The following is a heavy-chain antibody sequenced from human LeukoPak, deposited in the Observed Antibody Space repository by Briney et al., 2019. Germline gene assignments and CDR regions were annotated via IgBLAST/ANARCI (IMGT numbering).Heavy chain of an antibody. CDR1: NGSISNYY. J-gene: IGHJ4*02. CDR3: ARDRDYHDTSGYWAVFDF. CDR2: IYASGST. D-gene: IGHD3-22*01. V-gene: IGHV4-4*07. Sequence: SETLSLTCTVSNGSISNYYWSWIRQPAGKGLEWIGRIYASGSTDYNPSLKSRVTMSVDTSKNQLSLELSSVTAADTAVYYCARDRDYHDTSGYWAVFDFWGQGTLVTVSS.